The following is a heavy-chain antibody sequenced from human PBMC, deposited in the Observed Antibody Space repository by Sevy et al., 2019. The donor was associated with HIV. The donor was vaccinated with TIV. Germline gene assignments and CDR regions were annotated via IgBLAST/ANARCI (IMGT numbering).Heavy chain of an antibody. V-gene: IGHV4-4*02. Sequence: SETLSLTCAVYGDALSSFAWWGGWWRWVRQSPVKGLEWIGEIYHRGTTHYNPSLESRVAISVDKSKNQFSLRLSSVTAADTALYYCVGNGYYCLEHWGQGTPVTVST. CDR1: GDALSSFAWWGGW. CDR2: IYHRGTT. CDR3: VGNGYYCLEH. D-gene: IGHD3-22*01. J-gene: IGHJ4*02.